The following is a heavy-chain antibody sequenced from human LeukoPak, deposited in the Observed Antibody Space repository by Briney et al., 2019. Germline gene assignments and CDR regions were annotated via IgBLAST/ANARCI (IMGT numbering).Heavy chain of an antibody. CDR2: FDPEDGET. Sequence: ASVNVSCTVSGDTLSELSMHWVRQAPGKGLEWMGGFDPEDGETIYAQKFQGRVTMTEDTSTDTAYMELSRLRSDDTAVYYCARLKQWLGPFDYWGQGTLVTVSS. J-gene: IGHJ4*02. V-gene: IGHV1-24*01. CDR3: ARLKQWLGPFDY. CDR1: GDTLSELS. D-gene: IGHD6-19*01.